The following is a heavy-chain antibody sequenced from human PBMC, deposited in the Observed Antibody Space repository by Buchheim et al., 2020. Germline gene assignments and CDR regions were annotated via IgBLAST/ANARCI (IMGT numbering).Heavy chain of an antibody. CDR2: ISYDGINT. J-gene: IGHJ4*02. CDR3: ARDSQLVLNVPYYFDY. CDR1: GFAFSGFV. V-gene: IGHV3-30*03. D-gene: IGHD1-7*01. Sequence: QVQLVESGGGVVQPERSLRLSCAASGFAFSGFVMHWVRQAPGKGLEWVAFISYDGINTYYPDSVKGRFTISRDNSRNTLYLQMNSLRAEDTAAYYCARDSQLVLNVPYYFDYWGQGTL.